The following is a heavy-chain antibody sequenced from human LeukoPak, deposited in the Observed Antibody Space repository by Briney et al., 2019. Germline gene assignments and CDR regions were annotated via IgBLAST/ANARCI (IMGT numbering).Heavy chain of an antibody. J-gene: IGHJ5*02. Sequence: SVKVSCKASGGTFSNYAINWVRQAPGQGLEWMGGIIPIFGTANYAQKFQGRVTITADESTSTAYMELSSLRSEDTAVYYCARDLGGYYWFDPWGQGTLVTVSS. CDR3: ARDLGGYYWFDP. CDR2: IIPIFGTA. D-gene: IGHD3-22*01. V-gene: IGHV1-69*13. CDR1: GGTFSNYA.